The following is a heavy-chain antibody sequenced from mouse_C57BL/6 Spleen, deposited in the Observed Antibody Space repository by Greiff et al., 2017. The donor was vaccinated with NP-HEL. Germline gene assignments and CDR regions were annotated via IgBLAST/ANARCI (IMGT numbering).Heavy chain of an antibody. V-gene: IGHV1-50*01. J-gene: IGHJ1*03. Sequence: QVQLQQPGAELVKPGASVKLSCKASGYTFTSYWMQWVKQRPGQGLEWIGEIDPSDSYTNYNQKFKGKATLTVDTSSSTAYMQLSSLTSEDSAVYYCARGGTMVTTRYFDVWGTGTTVTVSS. CDR1: GYTFTSYW. CDR3: ARGGTMVTTRYFDV. CDR2: IDPSDSYT. D-gene: IGHD2-2*01.